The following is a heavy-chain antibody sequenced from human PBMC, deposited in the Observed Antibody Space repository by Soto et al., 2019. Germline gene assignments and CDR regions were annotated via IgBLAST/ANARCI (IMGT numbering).Heavy chain of an antibody. CDR2: ISGDNANT. CDR1: GYTFTSYG. Sequence: QVQLVQSGGEVKKPGASVKVSCKASGYTFTSYGITWVRQAPGHGLEWVGWISGDNANTNYAQKLQGRVTMTTDTSTSTAYMELRRLKSDDTAVYYCARKSSGHLHDYLGQGTLVTVSS. CDR3: ARKSSGHLHDY. V-gene: IGHV1-18*01. D-gene: IGHD3-22*01. J-gene: IGHJ4*02.